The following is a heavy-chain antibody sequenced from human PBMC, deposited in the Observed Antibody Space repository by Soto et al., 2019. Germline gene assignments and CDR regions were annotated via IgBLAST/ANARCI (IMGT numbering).Heavy chain of an antibody. Sequence: SETLSLTCTVSGGSISSSSYYWGWIRQPPGKGLEWIGSIYYSGSTYYNPSLKSRVTISVDTSKNQFSLKLSSVTAADTAVYYCARDSIAVADHYYYYGMDVWGQGTTVTVS. CDR1: GGSISSSSYY. J-gene: IGHJ6*02. D-gene: IGHD6-19*01. CDR2: IYYSGST. V-gene: IGHV4-39*02. CDR3: ARDSIAVADHYYYYGMDV.